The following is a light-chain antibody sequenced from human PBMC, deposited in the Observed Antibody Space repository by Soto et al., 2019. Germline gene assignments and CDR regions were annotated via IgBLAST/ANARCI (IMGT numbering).Light chain of an antibody. CDR2: DAS. Sequence: DIQMAQSPSSLSASIGDRVTITCRASQGISEYLAWYQQRPGNAPNLLIYDASALPRGVPSRFSGSGSGTKFTLTIASLQPDDFATYYCQQYETFSGTFGPGTKVEI. CDR3: QQYETFSGT. J-gene: IGKJ1*01. CDR1: QGISEY. V-gene: IGKV1-16*01.